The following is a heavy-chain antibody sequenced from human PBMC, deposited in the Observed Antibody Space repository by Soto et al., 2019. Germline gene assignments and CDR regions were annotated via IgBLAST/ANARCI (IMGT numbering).Heavy chain of an antibody. CDR3: ARGWELLDY. J-gene: IGHJ4*02. V-gene: IGHV3-30-3*01. Sequence: GGSLRLSCAASGFTFSSYAMHWVRQAPGKGLEWVAVISYDGSNKYYPDSVKGRFTISRDNSKNTLYLQMNSLRAEDTAVYYCARGWELLDYWGQGTLVTVSS. CDR2: ISYDGSNK. CDR1: GFTFSSYA. D-gene: IGHD1-26*01.